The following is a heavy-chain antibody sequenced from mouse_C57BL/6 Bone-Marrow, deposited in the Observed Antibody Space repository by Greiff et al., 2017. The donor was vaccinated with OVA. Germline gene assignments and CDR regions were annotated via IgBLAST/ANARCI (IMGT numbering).Heavy chain of an antibody. Sequence: QVQLQQSGAELARPGASVKLSCKASGYTFTSYGISWVKQRTGQGLEWIGEIYPRSGHTYYNEKFKGKATLTADKSSSPAYMELRSLTSEDSAVYFCARQFTTVVAPYYAMDYWGQGTSDTVSS. V-gene: IGHV1-81*01. J-gene: IGHJ4*01. CDR2: IYPRSGHT. D-gene: IGHD1-1*01. CDR3: ARQFTTVVAPYYAMDY. CDR1: GYTFTSYG.